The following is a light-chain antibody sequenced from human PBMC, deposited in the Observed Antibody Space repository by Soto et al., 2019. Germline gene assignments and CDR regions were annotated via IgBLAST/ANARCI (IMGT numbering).Light chain of an antibody. CDR1: SSNIGAGYD. V-gene: IGLV1-40*01. CDR2: SDN. CDR3: QSFDSSLSGGV. Sequence: QAVVTQPPSVSGAPGQRVTISCTGSSSNIGAGYDVHWYQQLPGTAPKLLIYSDNSRPSGVPDRFSGSKSGTSASLAITGLQAEDEADYYCQSFDSSLSGGVFGGGTKLTVL. J-gene: IGLJ3*02.